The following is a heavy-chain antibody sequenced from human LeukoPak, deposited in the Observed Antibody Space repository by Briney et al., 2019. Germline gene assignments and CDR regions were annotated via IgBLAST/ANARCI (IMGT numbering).Heavy chain of an antibody. J-gene: IGHJ4*02. CDR2: ISSSSYI. CDR3: ARDSKHYDIVVADFDY. D-gene: IGHD2-2*01. V-gene: IGHV3-21*01. Sequence: GGSLRLSCAASGFTFSSYSMNWVRQAPGKGLEWVSSISSSSYIYYADSVKGRFTISRDNAKNSLYLQMNSLRAEDTAVYYCARDSKHYDIVVADFDYWGQGTLVTVSS. CDR1: GFTFSSYS.